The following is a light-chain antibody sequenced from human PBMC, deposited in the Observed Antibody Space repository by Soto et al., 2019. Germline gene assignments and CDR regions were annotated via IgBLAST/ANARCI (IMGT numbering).Light chain of an antibody. CDR1: QSIDTF. CDR3: QQNSNTWT. J-gene: IGKJ1*01. V-gene: IGKV1-39*01. CDR2: AAS. Sequence: DIQMTQSPSSLSSSLGDIVTISFRASQSIDTFLTFFQQKPGKAPRLLFSAASSFQSGFPYIFSCSWSVKDFTITIRSLPHEDFATYYCQQNSNTWTFGQGTKVDIK.